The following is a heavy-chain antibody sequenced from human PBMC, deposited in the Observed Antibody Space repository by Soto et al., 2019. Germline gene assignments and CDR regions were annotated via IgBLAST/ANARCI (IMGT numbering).Heavy chain of an antibody. D-gene: IGHD7-27*01. Sequence: ASVKVSCKASGYTFTGHYLHWLRQAPGQGLEWMGWINPNTGHTYYTQKSQGRVTMTRDTSASTAYMELSSLRSEDTAVYYCARWRLGITEEYAFDIWGQGTMVTVSS. CDR3: ARWRLGITEEYAFDI. V-gene: IGHV1-2*02. J-gene: IGHJ3*02. CDR1: GYTFTGHY. CDR2: INPNTGHT.